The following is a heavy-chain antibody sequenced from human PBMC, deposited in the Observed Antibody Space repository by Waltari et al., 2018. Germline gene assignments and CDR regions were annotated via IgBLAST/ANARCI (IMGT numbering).Heavy chain of an antibody. CDR2: IWYDGSNK. Sequence: QVQLVESGGGVVQPGRSLRLSCAASGFTFSSYGMHWVRQAPGKGLEWVAVIWYDGSNKYYADSVKGRFTISRDNSKNTLYLQMNSLRAEDTAVYYCAKDLGQWLEYFDYWGQGTLVTVSS. V-gene: IGHV3-33*06. CDR3: AKDLGQWLEYFDY. J-gene: IGHJ4*02. CDR1: GFTFSSYG. D-gene: IGHD6-19*01.